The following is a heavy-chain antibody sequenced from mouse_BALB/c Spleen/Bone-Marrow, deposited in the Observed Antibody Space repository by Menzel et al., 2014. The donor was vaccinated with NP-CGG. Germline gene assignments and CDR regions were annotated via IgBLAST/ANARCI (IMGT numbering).Heavy chain of an antibody. CDR3: GRHHRYASYFDY. V-gene: IGHV1S130*01. D-gene: IGHD2-14*01. CDR2: IHPNSGNT. CDR1: GYTFTSSW. Sequence: VQLQESGSVLVRPGASVKLSCKASGYTFTSSWLHWAKQRPGQGLEWIGEIHPNSGNTNYNEKFKGKATLTVDTSSSPAYVDLSSLTSEDSADSYCGRHHRYASYFDYWGQRTTLTLSS. J-gene: IGHJ2*01.